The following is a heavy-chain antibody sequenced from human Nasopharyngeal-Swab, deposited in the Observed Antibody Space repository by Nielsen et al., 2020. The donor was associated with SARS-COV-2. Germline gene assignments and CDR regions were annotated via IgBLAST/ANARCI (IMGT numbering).Heavy chain of an antibody. Sequence: GGSLRLSCAASGFSFSVSSLNWVSQASGKGLEWVGRIRSKVNSYATTYCVSVKGRFTISRDDSKNTAYLQMNSLKTEDTAVYYCARVNPISGSYYDAIDIWGQGTMVTVSS. J-gene: IGHJ3*02. CDR3: ARVNPISGSYYDAIDI. CDR2: IRSKVNSYAT. V-gene: IGHV3-73*01. D-gene: IGHD1-26*01. CDR1: GFSFSVSS.